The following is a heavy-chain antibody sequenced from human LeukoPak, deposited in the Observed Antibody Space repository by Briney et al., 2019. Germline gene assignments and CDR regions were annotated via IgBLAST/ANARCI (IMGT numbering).Heavy chain of an antibody. CDR2: ISYDGSNK. Sequence: GGSLRLSCAASGFTFSSYGKHWVRQAPGKGLEWVAVISYDGSNKYYADSVKGRFTISRDNSKNTLYLQMNSLRAEDTAVYYCAQDPEEIAVAGTDYWGQGTLVTVSS. D-gene: IGHD6-19*01. CDR3: AQDPEEIAVAGTDY. V-gene: IGHV3-30*18. J-gene: IGHJ4*02. CDR1: GFTFSSYG.